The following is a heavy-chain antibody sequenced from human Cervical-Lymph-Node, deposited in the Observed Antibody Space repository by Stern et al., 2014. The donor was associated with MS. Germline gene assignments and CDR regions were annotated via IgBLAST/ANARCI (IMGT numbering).Heavy chain of an antibody. J-gene: IGHJ6*02. V-gene: IGHV5-51*03. CDR2: IHPGDSDT. D-gene: IGHD3-16*01. CDR3: ASAGTGGRFV. CDR1: GYNFIAQW. Sequence: VQLVESEAEVKKPGESLKISCEGFGYNFIAQWIGWVRQMPGKGLEYMGIIHPGDSDTRYTSSFQGHITLSVDRSISTAFLQWSSLKASDTGIYYCASAGTGGRFVWGQGTTVTVSS.